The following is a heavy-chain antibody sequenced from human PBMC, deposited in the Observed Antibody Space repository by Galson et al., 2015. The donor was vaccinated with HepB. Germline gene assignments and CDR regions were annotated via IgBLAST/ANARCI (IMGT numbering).Heavy chain of an antibody. CDR3: ARSDRGQQLVVGLLDY. Sequence: SLRLSCAASGFTFSSYWMSWVRQAPGKGLEWVANIKQDGSEKYYVDSVKGRFTISRDNAKNSLYLQMNSLRAEDTAVYYCARSDRGQQLVVGLLDYWGQGTLVTVSS. CDR2: IKQDGSEK. J-gene: IGHJ4*02. D-gene: IGHD6-13*01. CDR1: GFTFSSYW. V-gene: IGHV3-7*03.